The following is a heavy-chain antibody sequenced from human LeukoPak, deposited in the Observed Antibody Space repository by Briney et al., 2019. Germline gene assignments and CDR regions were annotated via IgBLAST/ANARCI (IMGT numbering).Heavy chain of an antibody. J-gene: IGHJ4*02. CDR2: IIPIFGTA. CDR3: ARSYLAGTGYCFDY. D-gene: IGHD6-19*01. V-gene: IGHV1-69*06. Sequence: VASVKVSCKASGGTFSSYAISWVRQAPGQGLEWMGGIIPIFGTANYAQKFQGRVTITADKSTSTAYMELSSLRSEDTAVYYCARSYLAGTGYCFDYWGQGTLVTVSS. CDR1: GGTFSSYA.